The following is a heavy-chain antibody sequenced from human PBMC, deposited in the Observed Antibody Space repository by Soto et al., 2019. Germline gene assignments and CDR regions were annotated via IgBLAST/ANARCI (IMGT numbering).Heavy chain of an antibody. D-gene: IGHD3-16*01. V-gene: IGHV1-2*02. J-gene: IGHJ5*02. CDR1: GYTFTGYY. CDR2: INPNSGGT. CDR3: ARDLAGDWSDTGLAP. Sequence: ASVKVCCKASGYTFTGYYMHWVRQAHGQGLEWMGWINPNSGGTNYAQKFQCRVTMTRDTSISTAYMELSRLRSDDTAVYYCARDLAGDWSDTGLAPLGQGSLVT.